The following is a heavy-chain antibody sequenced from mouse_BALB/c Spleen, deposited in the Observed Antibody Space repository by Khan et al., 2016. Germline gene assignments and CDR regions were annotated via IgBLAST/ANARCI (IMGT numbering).Heavy chain of an antibody. J-gene: IGHJ2*01. CDR2: INTYYGDA. Sequence: QVQLQQSGAELVRPGVSVKISCKGSGYTFTDYAIHWVKQSHAKSLEWIGIINTYYGDASYNQKFKDKATVTVDKSSSTAYMELARLTSEDSDIYYCARGRYHGKGYYFDYWGQGTTLTVSS. V-gene: IGHV1S137*01. CDR1: GYTFTDYA. D-gene: IGHD2-1*01. CDR3: ARGRYHGKGYYFDY.